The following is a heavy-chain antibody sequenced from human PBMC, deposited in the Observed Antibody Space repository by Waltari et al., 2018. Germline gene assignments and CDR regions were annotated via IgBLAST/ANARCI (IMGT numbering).Heavy chain of an antibody. CDR2: IYSGGST. J-gene: IGHJ3*02. CDR1: GFTVSSHY. V-gene: IGHV3-66*02. Sequence: EVQLVESGGGLVQPGGSLRLSCAASGFTVSSHYMSWVRQAPGQGLEWVSVIYSGGSTYYADSVKGRFTISRDNSKNTLYLQMNSLRAEDTAVYYCARDGRYDSSGPGIWGQGTMVTVSS. D-gene: IGHD3-22*01. CDR3: ARDGRYDSSGPGI.